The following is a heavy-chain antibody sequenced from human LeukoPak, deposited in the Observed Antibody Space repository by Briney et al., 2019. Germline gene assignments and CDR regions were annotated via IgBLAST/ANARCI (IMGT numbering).Heavy chain of an antibody. CDR1: GFTFDDYG. Sequence: GGSLRLSCAASGFTFDDYGMSWGRQAPGKGLEWVSGINWNGGSTNYADSVKGRFTISRDNAKNSLYLQMNSLRAEDTALYYCARDHYRAVTASDYWGQGTLVTVSS. CDR2: INWNGGST. D-gene: IGHD4-11*01. CDR3: ARDHYRAVTASDY. V-gene: IGHV3-20*04. J-gene: IGHJ4*02.